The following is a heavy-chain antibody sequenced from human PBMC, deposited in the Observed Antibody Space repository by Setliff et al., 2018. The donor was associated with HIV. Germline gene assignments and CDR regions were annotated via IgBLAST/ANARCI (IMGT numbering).Heavy chain of an antibody. Sequence: GASVKVSCKTSGGTLSNHVITWVRQAPGQGLEWMGMIIPMYNIPAYAQKFQGRVTFTADESTSTAYMELSSLSSEDTAVYYCARDQTGVAAAAFGGGSAWSDEGFDIWGQGTMVTVSS. J-gene: IGHJ3*02. V-gene: IGHV1-69*13. D-gene: IGHD6-13*01. CDR2: IIPMYNIP. CDR3: ARDQTGVAAAAFGGGSAWSDEGFDI. CDR1: GGTLSNHV.